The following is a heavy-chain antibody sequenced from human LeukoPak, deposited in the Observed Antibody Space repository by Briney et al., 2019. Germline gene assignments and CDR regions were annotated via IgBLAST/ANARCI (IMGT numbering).Heavy chain of an antibody. J-gene: IGHJ4*02. Sequence: ASVKVSCKASGYTFTGYYMHWVRQAPGQGLEWMGWINPNSGGTNYAQKFQGRVTMTRDTSISTAYMELSRLRSDDTAVYYCARFGSRIGTGASYGFDYWGQGTLILVSS. CDR3: ARFGSRIGTGASYGFDY. V-gene: IGHV1-2*02. CDR1: GYTFTGYY. CDR2: INPNSGGT. D-gene: IGHD1-1*01.